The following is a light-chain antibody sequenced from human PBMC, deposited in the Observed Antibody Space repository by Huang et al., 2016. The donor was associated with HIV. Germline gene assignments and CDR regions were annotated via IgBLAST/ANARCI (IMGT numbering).Light chain of an antibody. CDR3: QHYNNWPYT. J-gene: IGKJ2*01. CDR2: GAT. V-gene: IGKV3-15*01. Sequence: EIEMTQSPATLSVSPGERATLSCRASQSVNSNLAWYQQKPGQAPRLLIFGATTRATGIPARFSGSGSGTEFTLTISSLQSVDFAVYYCQHYNNWPYTFGQGAKVEI. CDR1: QSVNSN.